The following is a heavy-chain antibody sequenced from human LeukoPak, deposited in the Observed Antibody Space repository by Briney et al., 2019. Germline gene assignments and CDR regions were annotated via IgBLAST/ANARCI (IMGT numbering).Heavy chain of an antibody. Sequence: SETLSLTCAVYGGSFSGYYWSWIRQPPGKGLEWIGEINHSGSTNYNPSLKSRVTISVDMSKNQFSLKLSSVTAADTAVYYCARDMDIVVVPAATAYFDYWGQGTLVTVSS. CDR3: ARDMDIVVVPAATAYFDY. D-gene: IGHD2-2*03. V-gene: IGHV4-34*01. CDR2: INHSGST. CDR1: GGSFSGYY. J-gene: IGHJ4*02.